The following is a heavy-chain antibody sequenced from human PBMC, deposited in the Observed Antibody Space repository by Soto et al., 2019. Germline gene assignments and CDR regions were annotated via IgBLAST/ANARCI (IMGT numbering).Heavy chain of an antibody. CDR3: TREGSYHSTGVYIQAFCY. CDR2: ISSTRTYI. Sequence: EVRLVESGGGLVKPGGSLRLSCDTSGFNFKSYVMHWVRQAPGKGLEWVSSISSTRTYINYADSVKGRFAISRDNAKNSLYLAMDSLREEDTAMYYCTREGSYHSTGVYIQAFCYCGQGTLVTVSS. V-gene: IGHV3-21*01. D-gene: IGHD2-8*02. J-gene: IGHJ1*01. CDR1: GFNFKSYV.